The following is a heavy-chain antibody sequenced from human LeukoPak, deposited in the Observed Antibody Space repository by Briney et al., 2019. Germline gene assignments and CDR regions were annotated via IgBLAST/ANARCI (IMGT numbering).Heavy chain of an antibody. D-gene: IGHD6-19*01. CDR3: AKPLGNINTVAVAFDY. CDR2: ISYDGSNK. Sequence: GGSLRLSCAASGFTFSSYAMHWVRQAPGKGLEWVAVISYDGSNKYYADSVKGRFTISRDNSKNTLYLQMNGLRAEDTAVYYCAKPLGNINTVAVAFDYWGQGTLVTVSS. V-gene: IGHV3-30-3*02. CDR1: GFTFSSYA. J-gene: IGHJ4*02.